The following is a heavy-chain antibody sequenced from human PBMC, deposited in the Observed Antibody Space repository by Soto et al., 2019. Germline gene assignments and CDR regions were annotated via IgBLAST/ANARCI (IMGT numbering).Heavy chain of an antibody. V-gene: IGHV3-23*01. Sequence: EVQLLESGGGLVQPGGSLRLSCAASGFTFSSYAMSWVRQAPGKGLEWVSAISGSGGSTYYADSVKGRFTISRDNSKNTLYLKMNSRRDEDKALDYCAKGASAYYYYGMDVWGQGTTVTVSS. CDR2: ISGSGGST. CDR1: GFTFSSYA. J-gene: IGHJ6*02. CDR3: AKGASAYYYYGMDV.